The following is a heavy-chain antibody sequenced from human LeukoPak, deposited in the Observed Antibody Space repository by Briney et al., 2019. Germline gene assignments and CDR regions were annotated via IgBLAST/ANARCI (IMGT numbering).Heavy chain of an antibody. CDR1: GGSISSSSYY. CDR3: ASGHNYYDSSGYYRSGLGAFDI. V-gene: IGHV4-39*07. J-gene: IGHJ3*02. CDR2: IYYSGST. Sequence: SETLSLTCTVSGGSISSSSYYWGWIRQPPGKGLEWIGSIYYSGSTYYNPSLKSRVTISVDTSMNQFSLKLSSVTAADTAVYYCASGHNYYDSSGYYRSGLGAFDIWGQGTMVTVSS. D-gene: IGHD3-22*01.